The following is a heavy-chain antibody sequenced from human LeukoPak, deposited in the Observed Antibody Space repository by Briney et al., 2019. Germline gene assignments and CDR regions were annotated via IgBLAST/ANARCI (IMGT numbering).Heavy chain of an antibody. J-gene: IGHJ4*02. CDR1: GFTFSSYA. D-gene: IGHD3-22*01. CDR2: ISDSGGST. Sequence: TGGSLRLSCAASGFTFSSYAMSWVRQAPGKGLEWVSAISDSGGSTYYADSVKGRFTISRDNSKNTLYLQMNSLRAEDTAVYYCAKGRGFYYDSSGYYPDYWGQGTLVTVSS. V-gene: IGHV3-23*01. CDR3: AKGRGFYYDSSGYYPDY.